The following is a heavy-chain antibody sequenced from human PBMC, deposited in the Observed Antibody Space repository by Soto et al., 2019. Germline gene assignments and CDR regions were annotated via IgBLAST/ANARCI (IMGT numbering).Heavy chain of an antibody. J-gene: IGHJ6*01. CDR2: ISGSGDST. V-gene: IGHV3-23*01. CDR1: GFTFSSYA. Sequence: EVQLLESGGGLVQPGGSLRLSCAASGFTFSSYAMSWVRHAPGKGLEWVSVISGSGDSTYYADSVRGRFTISRDNSKNTLYLQMNSLRAEDTAVYYCAKDRDGAAASPTKYYGMDVWGQGTTDTVSS. D-gene: IGHD6-13*01. CDR3: AKDRDGAAASPTKYYGMDV.